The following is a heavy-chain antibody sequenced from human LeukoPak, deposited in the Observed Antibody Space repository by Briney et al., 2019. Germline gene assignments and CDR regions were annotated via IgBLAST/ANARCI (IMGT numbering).Heavy chain of an antibody. Sequence: GGSLRLSCAASGFTFSSYAMTWVRQAPGKGLEWVSGINWNGGSTGYADSVKGRFTISRDNAKNSLYLQMNSLRAEDTALYYCARDRNYYYYYMDVWGKGTTVTVSS. J-gene: IGHJ6*03. CDR3: ARDRNYYYYYMDV. V-gene: IGHV3-20*04. CDR1: GFTFSSYA. CDR2: INWNGGST.